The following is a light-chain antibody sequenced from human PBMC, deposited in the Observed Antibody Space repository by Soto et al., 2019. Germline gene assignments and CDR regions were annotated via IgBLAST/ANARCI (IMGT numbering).Light chain of an antibody. V-gene: IGKV3-20*01. CDR2: GAS. CDR3: QQYGRSPFT. Sequence: VLTQSPDTLSLSPGERATLSCRASRSFASSYLAWYQQRPGQAPRLLIHGASTRASGVPDRFTGGGSGTDFVLTISRVEPEDFAVYYCQQYGRSPFTFGQGTKLQIK. J-gene: IGKJ2*01. CDR1: RSFASSY.